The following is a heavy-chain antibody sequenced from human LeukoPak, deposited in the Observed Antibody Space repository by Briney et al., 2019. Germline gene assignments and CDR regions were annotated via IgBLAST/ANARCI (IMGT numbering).Heavy chain of an antibody. CDR3: ARPRGYSYGTYFDY. V-gene: IGHV5-51*01. Sequence: GESLKISCKGSGYSFTSYWIGWLRQMPGKGLEWMGIIYPDDSNIRYNPSFQGQVTMSADKSISTAYLQWSSLKASDTAMYYCARPRGYSYGTYFDYWGRGTLVTVSS. CDR1: GYSFTSYW. D-gene: IGHD5-18*01. J-gene: IGHJ4*02. CDR2: IYPDDSNI.